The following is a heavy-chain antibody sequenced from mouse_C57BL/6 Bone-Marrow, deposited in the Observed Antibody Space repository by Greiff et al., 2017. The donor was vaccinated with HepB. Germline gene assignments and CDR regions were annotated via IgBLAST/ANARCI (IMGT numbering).Heavy chain of an antibody. CDR1: GFTFSNYW. J-gene: IGHJ2*01. V-gene: IGHV6-3*01. CDR3: TLLLSRGDY. D-gene: IGHD1-1*01. CDR2: IRLKSDNYAT. Sequence: DVKLQESGGGLVQPGGSMKLSCVASGFTFSNYWMNWVRQSPEKGLEWVAQIRLKSDNYATHYAESVKGRFTISRDDFKSSVYLQMNNLRAEDTGIYYCTLLLSRGDYWGQGTTLTVSS.